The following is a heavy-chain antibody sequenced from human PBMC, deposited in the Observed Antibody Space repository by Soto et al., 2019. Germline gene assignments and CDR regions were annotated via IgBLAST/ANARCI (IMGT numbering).Heavy chain of an antibody. CDR2: ISSSGSTI. J-gene: IGHJ4*02. CDR3: AGSFDS. V-gene: IGHV3-48*01. CDR1: GFTFSSYN. Sequence: EVQVVESGGGLVQPGGSLRLSCVASGFTFSSYNMNWVRQTPGKGLEWVSHISSSGSTIYYADSVKGRFTISRDNAKNSLYLKINSLRAEDPAVYYCAGSFDSWGQGTLVTVSS.